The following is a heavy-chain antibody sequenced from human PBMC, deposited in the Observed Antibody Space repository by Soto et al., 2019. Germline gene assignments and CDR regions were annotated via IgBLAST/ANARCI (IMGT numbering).Heavy chain of an antibody. CDR3: ARDLGIVEAPLQH. CDR1: GYTFTGYY. CDR2: INPNSGGT. Sequence: ASVKVSCKASGYTFTGYYMHWVRQAPGQGLEWMGWINPNSGGTNYAQKLQGRVTMTTDTSTSTAYMELRSLRSDDTAVYYCARDLGIVEAPLQHWGRGTLVTVSS. D-gene: IGHD1-26*01. V-gene: IGHV1-2*02. J-gene: IGHJ1*01.